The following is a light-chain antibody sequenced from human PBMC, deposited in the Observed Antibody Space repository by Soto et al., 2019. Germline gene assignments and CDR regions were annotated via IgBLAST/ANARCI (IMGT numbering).Light chain of an antibody. Sequence: VLTQSPGTLSLSPGDRATLSCRASQSVSTSYLAWYQQKPGQAPRLLIYGASTRATGIPARFSGSGSGTEFTLTISRLEPEDFEVYYCQQYGSSLITFGQGTRLEIK. J-gene: IGKJ5*01. CDR2: GAS. V-gene: IGKV3-20*01. CDR1: QSVSTSY. CDR3: QQYGSSLIT.